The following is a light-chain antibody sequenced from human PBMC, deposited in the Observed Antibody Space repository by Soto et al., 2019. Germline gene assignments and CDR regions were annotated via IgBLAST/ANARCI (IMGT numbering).Light chain of an antibody. CDR3: QQYNNWWT. CDR2: GAS. J-gene: IGKJ1*01. Sequence: ELVMTQSPATLSVSPGERATLSCRASQSVSGNLAWYQQKPGQAPRLLIYGASSRATGIPARFSGSGSGTEFTLTISSLQSEEFAVYYCQQYNNWWTFGQGTKVEI. V-gene: IGKV3-15*01. CDR1: QSVSGN.